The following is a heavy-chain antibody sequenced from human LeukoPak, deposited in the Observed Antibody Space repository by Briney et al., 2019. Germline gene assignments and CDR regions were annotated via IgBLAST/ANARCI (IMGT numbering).Heavy chain of an antibody. CDR2: IYYSGST. CDR1: GYSISTGYY. CDR3: ARQPGRFYFYYYMDV. Sequence: SETLSLTCTVSGYSISTGYYWGWIRQPPGKGLEWIGSIYYSGSTYYNPSLKSRVTISVDTSKNQLSLKVSSVTAADTAVYYCARQPGRFYFYYYMDVWGKGTTVTISS. J-gene: IGHJ6*03. D-gene: IGHD2-15*01. V-gene: IGHV4-38-2*02.